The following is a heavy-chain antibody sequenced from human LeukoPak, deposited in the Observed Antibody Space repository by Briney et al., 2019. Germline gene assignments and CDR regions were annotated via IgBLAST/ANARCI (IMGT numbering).Heavy chain of an antibody. D-gene: IGHD3-22*01. J-gene: IGHJ4*02. CDR3: ALNYYDSSGFESHY. V-gene: IGHV1-8*01. CDR2: MNPISGNT. CDR1: GYTFTSYD. Sequence: GASVKVSCKASGYTFTSYDINWVRQATGQGLEWMGWMNPISGNTGYAQKSQGRVTMTRNTSISTAYMELSSLRSEDTAVYYCALNYYDSSGFESHYWGQGTLVTLSS.